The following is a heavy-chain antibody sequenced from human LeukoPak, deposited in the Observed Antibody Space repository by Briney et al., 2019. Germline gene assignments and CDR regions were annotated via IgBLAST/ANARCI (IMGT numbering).Heavy chain of an antibody. CDR3: ARHQPLGYGGNSDAFDI. V-gene: IGHV4-39*01. D-gene: IGHD4-23*01. J-gene: IGHJ3*02. Sequence: PSETLSPTCTASGGSISSSSYYWGWIRQPPGKGLEWIGSIYYSGSTYYNPSLKSRVTISVDTSKNQFSLKLSSVTAADTAVYYCARHQPLGYGGNSDAFDIWGQGTMVTVSS. CDR1: GGSISSSSYY. CDR2: IYYSGST.